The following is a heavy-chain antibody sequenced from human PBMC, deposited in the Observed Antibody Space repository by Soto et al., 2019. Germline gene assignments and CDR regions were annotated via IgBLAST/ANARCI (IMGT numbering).Heavy chain of an antibody. D-gene: IGHD3-22*01. Sequence: QLLESGGGLVQPGGSLRLSCAASGFIFSSYWMHWVRQAPAPGLLWVSRITDDGSTTTYADSVKGRFTIPTDNAKNTLYPQMNSLRAEDTAMYYCAGIGDGSYPSYWGQGTLVTVSA. CDR2: ITDDGSTT. J-gene: IGHJ4*02. V-gene: IGHV3-74*03. CDR1: GFIFSSYW. CDR3: AGIGDGSYPSY.